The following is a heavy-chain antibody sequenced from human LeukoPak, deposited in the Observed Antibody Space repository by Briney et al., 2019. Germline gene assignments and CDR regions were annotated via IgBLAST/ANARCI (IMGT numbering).Heavy chain of an antibody. CDR1: GFTFSNYW. J-gene: IGHJ3*02. CDR3: ARDPSNYDVLTGYLTEPFDI. V-gene: IGHV3-7*04. CDR2: IKEDGSEK. D-gene: IGHD3-9*01. Sequence: GGSLRLSCAASGFTFSNYWMSWIRQAPGKGLEWVANIKEDGSEKYYVDSVKGRFIISRDNSLNSLYLQMNSLRAEDTAVYYCARDPSNYDVLTGYLTEPFDIWGQGTMVTVSS.